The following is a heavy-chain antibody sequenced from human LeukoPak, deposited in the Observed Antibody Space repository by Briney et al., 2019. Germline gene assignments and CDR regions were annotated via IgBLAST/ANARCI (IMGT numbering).Heavy chain of an antibody. CDR1: GFTFSSYS. CDR2: ISSSSSTI. V-gene: IGHV3-48*04. D-gene: IGHD4-17*01. Sequence: GGSLRLPCAASGFTFSSYSMNWVRQAPGKGLEWVSYISSSSSTIYYADSVKGRFTISRDNAKNSLYLQMNSLRAEDTAVYYCATIDYGDYSPGFDYWGQGTLVTVSS. CDR3: ATIDYGDYSPGFDY. J-gene: IGHJ4*02.